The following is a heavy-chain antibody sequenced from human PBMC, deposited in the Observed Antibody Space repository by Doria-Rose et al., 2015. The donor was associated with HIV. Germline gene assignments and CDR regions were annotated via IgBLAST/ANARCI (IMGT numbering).Heavy chain of an antibody. CDR1: GVSLSSPGMG. J-gene: IGHJ4*02. Sequence: SGPVLVKPTETLTLTCTVSGVSLSSPGMGVSWIRQPPGEALEWLANIFSDDDRSYKTSLKSRLTISRCTSKSQVVLTMTDMDPVDTATYYCARIKSSRWYHKYYFDFWGQGTLVIVSA. D-gene: IGHD6-13*01. CDR2: IFSDDDR. V-gene: IGHV2-26*01. CDR3: ARIKSSRWYHKYYFDF.